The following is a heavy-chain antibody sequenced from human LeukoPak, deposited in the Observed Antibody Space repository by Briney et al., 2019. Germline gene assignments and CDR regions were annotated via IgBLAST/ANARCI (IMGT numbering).Heavy chain of an antibody. D-gene: IGHD3-10*01. CDR3: ARLWFGELYAFDI. J-gene: IGHJ3*02. Sequence: SETLSLTCAVYGESFSKYYWSWIRQPPGKGLEWIGEINHSGNTNYNPSLKSRVTISVDTSKNQFSLKMSSVTAAGTAAYYCARLWFGELYAFDIWGQGTMVTVSS. CDR1: GESFSKYY. V-gene: IGHV4-34*01. CDR2: INHSGNT.